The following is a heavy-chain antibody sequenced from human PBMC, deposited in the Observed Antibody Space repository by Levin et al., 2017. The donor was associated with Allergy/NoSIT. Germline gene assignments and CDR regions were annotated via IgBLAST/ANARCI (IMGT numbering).Heavy chain of an antibody. CDR3: ARTPYSSSWTQNYYYYYMDG. Sequence: SETLSLTCTVSGGSISSYYWSWIRQPPGKGLEWIGYIYNSGSTNYNPSLKSRVTISVDTSKNQFSLKLSSVTAADTAVYYCARTPYSSSWTQNYYYYYMDGWGKGTTVTVSS. D-gene: IGHD6-13*01. V-gene: IGHV4-59*01. CDR1: GGSISSYY. J-gene: IGHJ6*03. CDR2: IYNSGST.